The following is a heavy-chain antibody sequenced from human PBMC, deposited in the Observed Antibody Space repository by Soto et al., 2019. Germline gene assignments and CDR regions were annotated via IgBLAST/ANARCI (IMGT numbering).Heavy chain of an antibody. Sequence: ASVKVSCKASGYTFTSYGISWVRQAPGQGLEWMGWISAYNGNTNYAQKLQGRVTMTTDTSTCTAYMELRSLRSDDTAVYYCARVTMVRGVILAYYGMDVWGQGTTVTVSS. V-gene: IGHV1-18*04. D-gene: IGHD3-10*01. CDR3: ARVTMVRGVILAYYGMDV. CDR1: GYTFTSYG. CDR2: ISAYNGNT. J-gene: IGHJ6*02.